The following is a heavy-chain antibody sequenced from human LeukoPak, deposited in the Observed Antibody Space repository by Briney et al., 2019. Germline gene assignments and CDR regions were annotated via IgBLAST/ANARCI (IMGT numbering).Heavy chain of an antibody. CDR1: GGSISSYY. Sequence: SETLSLTCTVSGGSISSYYWSWIRQPAGKGLEWIGRIYTSGSTNYNPSLKSRVTMSLDTSKNQFSLKLSSVTAADTAVYYCARGIYCSSTTCYYYYYYMDVWGKGTTVTVSS. J-gene: IGHJ6*03. CDR2: IYTSGST. V-gene: IGHV4-4*07. D-gene: IGHD2-2*01. CDR3: ARGIYCSSTTCYYYYYYMDV.